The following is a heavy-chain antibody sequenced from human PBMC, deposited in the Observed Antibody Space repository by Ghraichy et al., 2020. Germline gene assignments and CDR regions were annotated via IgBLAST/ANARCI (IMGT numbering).Heavy chain of an antibody. V-gene: IGHV3-53*01. D-gene: IGHD3-16*01. CDR3: ARNVGETGS. J-gene: IGHJ5*02. CDR2: IYSGGNT. CDR1: GFTVINNY. Sequence: RGSLRLSCAASGFTVINNYMSWVRQAPGKGLEWVSLIYSGGNTYYADSVKGRFTISRDSSKNTLFLQMNSLRAEDTAVYYCARNVGETGSWGQGTLVTVSS.